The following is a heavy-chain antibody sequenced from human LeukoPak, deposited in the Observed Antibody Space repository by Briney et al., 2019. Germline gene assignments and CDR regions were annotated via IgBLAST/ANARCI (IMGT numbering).Heavy chain of an antibody. V-gene: IGHV1-8*01. D-gene: IGHD4-17*01. CDR2: MNPNSGNT. CDR1: GYTFTSYD. J-gene: IGHJ4*02. Sequence: GGSVKVPCKASGYTFTSYDINWVRQATGQGREWMGWMNPNSGNTGYAQKFQGRVTMTRNTSISTAYMELSSLRSEDTAVYYCARELYGDYANHWGQGTLVTVSS. CDR3: ARELYGDYANH.